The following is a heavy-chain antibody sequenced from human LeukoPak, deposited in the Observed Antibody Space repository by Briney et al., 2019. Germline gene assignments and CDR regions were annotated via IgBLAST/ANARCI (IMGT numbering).Heavy chain of an antibody. CDR3: ARDFSLVVGASDS. Sequence: GGSLRLSCAASGFTFSAYAMAWVRRPPGRGLEWVSTMALSGGPTHYADAVEGRFTISRDDSKSTLYLHINNLRAEDTAVYYCARDFSLVVGASDSWGKGTLVTVSS. CDR1: GFTFSAYA. CDR2: MALSGGPT. V-gene: IGHV3-23*01. D-gene: IGHD1-26*01. J-gene: IGHJ5*02.